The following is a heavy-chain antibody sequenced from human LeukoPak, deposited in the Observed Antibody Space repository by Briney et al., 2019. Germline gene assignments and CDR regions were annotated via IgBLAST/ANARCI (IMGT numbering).Heavy chain of an antibody. J-gene: IGHJ4*02. CDR3: ASTPDYYDSSGYSDY. Sequence: SETLSLTCTVSGGSISSGDYYWSWIRQPPGKGLEWIGYIYYSGSTYYNPSLKSRVTISVDTSKNQFSLKLSSVTAADTTVYYCASTPDYYDSSGYSDYWGQGTLVTVSS. D-gene: IGHD3-22*01. CDR2: IYYSGST. CDR1: GGSISSGDYY. V-gene: IGHV4-30-4*08.